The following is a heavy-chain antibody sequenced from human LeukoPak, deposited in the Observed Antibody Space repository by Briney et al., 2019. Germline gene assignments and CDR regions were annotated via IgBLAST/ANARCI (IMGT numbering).Heavy chain of an antibody. V-gene: IGHV1-8*03. CDR1: GYTFTSYD. D-gene: IGHD6-19*01. Sequence: GASVKVSCKASGYTFTSYDINWVRQATGQGLEWMGWMNPNSGNTGYAQKFQGRVTITRNTSISTAYMELSSLRSEDTAVYYCARVSSYSSGWYYFDYWGQGTLVTVSS. J-gene: IGHJ4*02. CDR3: ARVSSYSSGWYYFDY. CDR2: MNPNSGNT.